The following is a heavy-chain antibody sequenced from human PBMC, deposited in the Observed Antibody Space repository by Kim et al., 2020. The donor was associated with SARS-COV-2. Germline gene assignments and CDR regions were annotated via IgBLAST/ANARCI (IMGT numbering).Heavy chain of an antibody. CDR2: INSEGSST. J-gene: IGHJ4*02. CDR3: ARNTNGRNYFYY. V-gene: IGHV3-74*01. D-gene: IGHD2-8*01. Sequence: GGSLRLSCAASGFTFSSSWMHWVRQVPGKGLVWFSRINSEGSSTSYADSVKGRFTISRDNAKNTVYLQMNSLRAEDTAVYYCARNTNGRNYFYYWGQGTLVTVSS. CDR1: GFTFSSSW.